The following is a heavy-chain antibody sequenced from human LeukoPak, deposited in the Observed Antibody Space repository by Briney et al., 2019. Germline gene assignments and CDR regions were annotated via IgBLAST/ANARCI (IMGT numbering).Heavy chain of an antibody. J-gene: IGHJ5*02. CDR3: ARDRWFDP. CDR1: GGSISTYY. CDR2: IYYSGST. V-gene: IGHV4-59*01. Sequence: SETLSLTCSVSGGSISTYYWSWIRQPPGKGLEWIGYIYYSGSTNYNPSLKSRVTISVDTSRNQFSLKLNSVTAADTAIYYCARDRWFDPLGPGNPGHRLL.